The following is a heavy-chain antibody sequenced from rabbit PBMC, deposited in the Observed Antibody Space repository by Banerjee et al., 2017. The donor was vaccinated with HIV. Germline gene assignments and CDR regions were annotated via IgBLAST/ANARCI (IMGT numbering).Heavy chain of an antibody. Sequence: WVRQAPGKGLEWIGCMYTATGTTWYASWAKGRFTISKTSSTTVTQQMTSLTVADTATYFCARWGAGNGYATNAFNLWGPGTLVTVS. CDR3: ARWGAGNGYATNAFNL. D-gene: IGHD6-1*01. V-gene: IGHV1S40*01. CDR2: MYTATGTT. J-gene: IGHJ4*01.